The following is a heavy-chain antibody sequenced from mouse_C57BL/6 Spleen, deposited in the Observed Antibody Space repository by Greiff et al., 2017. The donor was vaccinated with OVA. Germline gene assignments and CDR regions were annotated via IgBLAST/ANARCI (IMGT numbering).Heavy chain of an antibody. Sequence: VQLQQSGPELVKPGASVKISCKASGYSFTSYYIHWVKQRPGQGLEWIGWIYPGSGNTKYNEKFKGKATLTADTSSSTSYMQLSSLTSEDSAVYYCARSAPGLDYWGQGTTLTVSS. V-gene: IGHV1-66*01. CDR1: GYSFTSYY. CDR3: ARSAPGLDY. J-gene: IGHJ2*01. CDR2: IYPGSGNT.